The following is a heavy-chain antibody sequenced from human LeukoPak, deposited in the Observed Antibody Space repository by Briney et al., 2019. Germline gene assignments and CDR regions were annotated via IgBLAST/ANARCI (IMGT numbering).Heavy chain of an antibody. CDR2: MNPNSGNT. Sequence: ASVKVSCKASGYTFTSYDINWVRRATGQGLEWMGWMNPNSGNTGYAQKFQGRVTMTRNTSISTAYMELSSLRSEDTAVYYCARGYYDSSGYTDFQHWGQGTLVTVSS. D-gene: IGHD3-22*01. CDR3: ARGYYDSSGYTDFQH. CDR1: GYTFTSYD. V-gene: IGHV1-8*01. J-gene: IGHJ1*01.